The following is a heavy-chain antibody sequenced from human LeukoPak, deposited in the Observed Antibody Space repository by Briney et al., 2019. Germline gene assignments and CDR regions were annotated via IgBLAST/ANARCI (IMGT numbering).Heavy chain of an antibody. J-gene: IGHJ4*02. D-gene: IGHD5-18*01. CDR3: ARHFTSYGSFDY. V-gene: IGHV3-11*04. CDR1: AFTLSDYY. CDR2: IRSSGRTI. Sequence: GRSMRLSSAASAFTLSDYYMRWIRQAPGKGLEWVSYIRSSGRTIYYTDSGKGRLTISRDNAKHSLYLQMNSLRAEHTAVYYCARHFTSYGSFDYWGEGPLVSVSS.